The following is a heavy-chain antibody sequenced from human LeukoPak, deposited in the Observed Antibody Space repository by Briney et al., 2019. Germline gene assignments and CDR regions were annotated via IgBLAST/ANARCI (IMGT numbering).Heavy chain of an antibody. CDR3: ARRGAYQEFDP. CDR2: LSHSGNTI. CDR1: GFTFSDYY. Sequence: GGSLRLSCAASGFTFSDYYMSWIRQAPGKGLEWVSYLSHSGNTIYYADSVKGRFSISRDNAKSSLHLQMNSLRAEDTAVYYCARRGAYQEFDPWGQGTLVIVSS. D-gene: IGHD2-2*01. V-gene: IGHV3-11*01. J-gene: IGHJ5*02.